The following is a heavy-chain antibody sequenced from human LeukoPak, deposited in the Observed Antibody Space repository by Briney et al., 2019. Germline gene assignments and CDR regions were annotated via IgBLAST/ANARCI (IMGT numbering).Heavy chain of an antibody. Sequence: GASVKVSCKASGYTFTSYGISWVRQAPGQGLEWMGWISAYNGNTNYAQKLQGRVTMTRDTSTSTVYMELSSLRSEDTAVYYCARGANVDTLGVMDVWGQGTTVTVSS. CDR2: ISAYNGNT. J-gene: IGHJ6*02. CDR3: ARGANVDTLGVMDV. D-gene: IGHD5-18*01. V-gene: IGHV1-18*01. CDR1: GYTFTSYG.